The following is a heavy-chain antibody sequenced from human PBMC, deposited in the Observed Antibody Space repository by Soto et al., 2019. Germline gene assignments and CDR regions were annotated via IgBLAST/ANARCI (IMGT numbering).Heavy chain of an antibody. CDR2: INHSGST. CDR1: GGSFSGYY. J-gene: IGHJ6*03. CDR3: ARELSGGSGSQRPLFYYYYMDV. Sequence: SETLSLTCAVYGGSFSGYYWSWIRQPPGKGLEWIGEINHSGSTNYNPSLKSRVTISVDTSKNQFSLKLSSVTAADTAVYYCARELSGGSGSQRPLFYYYYMDVWGKGTTVTVSS. D-gene: IGHD3-10*01. V-gene: IGHV4-34*01.